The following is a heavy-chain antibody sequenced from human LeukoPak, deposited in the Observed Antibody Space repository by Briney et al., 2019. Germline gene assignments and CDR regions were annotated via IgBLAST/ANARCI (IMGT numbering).Heavy chain of an antibody. J-gene: IGHJ4*02. CDR2: IYYNGAT. Sequence: SETLSLTCTVSGGSISSSNYYWGWIRQPPGKGLEWIGTIYYNGATYYNPSLKSRVTISVDTSKNQFSLKLSSVTAADTAVYYCARVTGYSSGWYENWGQGTLVTVSS. V-gene: IGHV4-39*07. CDR3: ARVTGYSSGWYEN. CDR1: GGSISSSNYY. D-gene: IGHD6-19*01.